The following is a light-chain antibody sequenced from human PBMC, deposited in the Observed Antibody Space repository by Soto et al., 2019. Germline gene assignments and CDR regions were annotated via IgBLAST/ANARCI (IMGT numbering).Light chain of an antibody. CDR3: CSYAGSYTWV. Sequence: QSALTQPRSVSGSPGQSVTISCTGTSNDVGTYNYVSWYQQHPGKAPKLMIDDVSKRPSGVPALFSASKSGNTASLTISGLPAEDEADYYCCSYAGSYTWVFGGGTKLTVL. CDR2: DVS. CDR1: SNDVGTYNY. V-gene: IGLV2-11*01. J-gene: IGLJ3*02.